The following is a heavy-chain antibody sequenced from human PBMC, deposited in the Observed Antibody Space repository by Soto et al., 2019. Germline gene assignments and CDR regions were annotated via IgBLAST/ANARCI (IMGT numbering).Heavy chain of an antibody. CDR1: GVSVSSGSFY. CDR3: ARGATVTQYDY. J-gene: IGHJ4*02. V-gene: IGHV4-61*01. Sequence: SETLSLTCTVSGVSVSSGSFYWAWIRQPPGKGLEWIGFGSYSGTTNYKPSLKSRVTISVDTSRSQISLKVSSLTAADTAVYYRARGATVTQYDYWGQGTLVTVSS. CDR2: GSYSGTT. D-gene: IGHD4-17*01.